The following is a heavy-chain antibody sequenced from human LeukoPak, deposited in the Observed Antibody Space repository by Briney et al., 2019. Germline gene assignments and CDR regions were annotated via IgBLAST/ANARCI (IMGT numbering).Heavy chain of an antibody. CDR2: ISAYNGNT. V-gene: IGHV1-18*01. D-gene: IGHD6-13*01. CDR1: GYTFTSYG. CDR3: ARVDGIAAASIFDY. J-gene: IGHJ4*02. Sequence: ASVKVSSKASGYTFTSYGISWVRQAPGQGLEWMGWISAYNGNTNYAQKLQGRVTMTTDTSTSTAYMELRSLRSDDTAVYYCARVDGIAAASIFDYWGQGTLVTVSS.